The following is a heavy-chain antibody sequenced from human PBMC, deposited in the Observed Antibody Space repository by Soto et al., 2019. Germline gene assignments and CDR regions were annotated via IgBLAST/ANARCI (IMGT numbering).Heavy chain of an antibody. V-gene: IGHV1-18*01. J-gene: IGHJ4*02. CDR3: ARDGPIYDFWSGYYNLFDY. D-gene: IGHD3-3*01. CDR2: ISAYNGNT. CDR1: GYTFTSYG. Sequence: QVQLVQSGAEVKKPGASVKVSCKASGYTFTSYGISWVRQAPGQGLEWMGWISAYNGNTNYPQKLQGRVTMTTDTSTSTAYMELRSLRSDDTAVYYCARDGPIYDFWSGYYNLFDYWGQGTLVTVSS.